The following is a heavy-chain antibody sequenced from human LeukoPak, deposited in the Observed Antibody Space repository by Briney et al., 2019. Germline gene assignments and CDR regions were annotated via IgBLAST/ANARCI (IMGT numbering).Heavy chain of an antibody. V-gene: IGHV3-23*01. J-gene: IGHJ4*02. D-gene: IGHD3-9*01. CDR2: FRGTSGLT. CDR1: GFYFSSYG. CDR3: AKGDSYYDLLTCFDF. Sequence: GGALRLSCVASGFYFSSYGLSWVRQAPGTGLEWVSTFRGTSGLTYYADYVKGQFTISRVNSKNALYLQLNSLRYEDPAVYYCAKGDSYYDLLTCFDFWGPGTLVTVSS.